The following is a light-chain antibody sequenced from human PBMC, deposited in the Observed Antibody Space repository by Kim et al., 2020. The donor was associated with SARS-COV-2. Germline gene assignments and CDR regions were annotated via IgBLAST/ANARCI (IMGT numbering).Light chain of an antibody. Sequence: ALGQTVRITCQGDSLKTYYATWYKQKPGQAPIVVIYGKNNRPSGIPDRFSGSSSGNTASLTVTGAQAVDEADYYCNSRNNSGDHVVFGGGTKLIVL. J-gene: IGLJ2*01. CDR2: GKN. CDR3: NSRNNSGDHVV. V-gene: IGLV3-19*01. CDR1: SLKTYY.